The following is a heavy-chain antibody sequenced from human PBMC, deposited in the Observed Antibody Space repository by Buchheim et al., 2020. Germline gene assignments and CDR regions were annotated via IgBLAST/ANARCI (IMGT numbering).Heavy chain of an antibody. CDR2: IKQDGSEK. CDR1: EFTFSSYW. D-gene: IGHD3-3*01. CDR3: ARDDVLRFLEWSKDYYYYGMDV. Sequence: EVQLVESGGGLVQPGGSLRLSCAASEFTFSSYWMSWVRQAPGKGLEWVANIKQDGSEKYYVDSVKGRFTISRDNAKNSLYLQMNSLRAEDTAVYYCARDDVLRFLEWSKDYYYYGMDVWGQGTT. V-gene: IGHV3-7*01. J-gene: IGHJ6*02.